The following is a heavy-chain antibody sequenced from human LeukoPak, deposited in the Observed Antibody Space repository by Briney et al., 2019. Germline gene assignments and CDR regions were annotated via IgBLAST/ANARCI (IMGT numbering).Heavy chain of an antibody. Sequence: SETLSLTCTVSGGSISSSSYYWGWIRQPPGKGLEWIGSIYYSGSTYYNPSLKSRVTISVDTSKNQFSLKLSSVTAADTAVYYCARGHLKYSSGWYMRRNFAIDYWGQGTLVTVSS. J-gene: IGHJ4*02. CDR1: GGSISSSSYY. CDR3: ARGHLKYSSGWYMRRNFAIDY. V-gene: IGHV4-39*07. CDR2: IYYSGST. D-gene: IGHD6-19*01.